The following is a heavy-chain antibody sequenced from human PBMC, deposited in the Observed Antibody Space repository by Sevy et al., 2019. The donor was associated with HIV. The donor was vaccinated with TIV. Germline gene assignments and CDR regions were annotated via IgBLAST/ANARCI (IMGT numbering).Heavy chain of an antibody. CDR3: ARDGYCSGGSCYHLGYYYYGMDV. J-gene: IGHJ6*02. CDR2: ISAYNGNT. D-gene: IGHD2-15*01. V-gene: IGHV1-18*01. CDR1: GYTFTSYG. Sequence: ASVKVSCKASGYTFTSYGISWVRQAPGQGLEWTGWISAYNGNTNYAQKLQGRVTMTTDTSTSTAYMELRSLRSDDTAVYYCARDGYCSGGSCYHLGYYYYGMDVWGQGTTVTVSS.